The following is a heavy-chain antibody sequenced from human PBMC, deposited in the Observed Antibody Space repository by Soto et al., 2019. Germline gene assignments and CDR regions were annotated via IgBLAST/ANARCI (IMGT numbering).Heavy chain of an antibody. D-gene: IGHD6-6*01. J-gene: IGHJ3*02. CDR2: IIPIFGTA. CDR1: GGTFSSYA. V-gene: IGHV1-69*13. CDR3: ARDRQYSTASGRAFDI. Sequence: EASVKVSCKASGGTFSSYAISWVRQAPGQGLEWMGGIIPIFGTANYAQKFQGRVTITADESTSTAYMELSSLRSEDTAVYYCARDRQYSTASGRAFDIWGQGTMVTVSS.